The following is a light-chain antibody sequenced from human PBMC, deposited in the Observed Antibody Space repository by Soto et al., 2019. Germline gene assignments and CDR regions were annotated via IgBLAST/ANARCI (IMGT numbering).Light chain of an antibody. CDR3: QAWDSSTVV. J-gene: IGLJ2*01. CDR2: QDR. Sequence: SYELTQPPSVSVSPGQTASITCSGDKLGDKYACWYQQKQGQSPALVIYQDRKRPSGIPERFSGSNSGNTATLTISGTQAMDEADYYCQAWDSSTVVFGGGTQLTVL. CDR1: KLGDKY. V-gene: IGLV3-1*01.